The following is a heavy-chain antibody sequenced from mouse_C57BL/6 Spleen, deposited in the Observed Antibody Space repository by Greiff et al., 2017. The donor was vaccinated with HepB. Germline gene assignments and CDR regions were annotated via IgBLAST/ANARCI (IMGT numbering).Heavy chain of an antibody. CDR3: ATSDYDENYAMDY. D-gene: IGHD2-4*01. CDR2: ISSGSSTI. J-gene: IGHJ4*01. Sequence: DVKLVESGGGLVKPGGSLKLSCAASGFTFSDYGMHWVRQAPEKGLEWVAYISSGSSTIYYADTVKGRFTISRDNAKNTLFLQMTSLRSEDTAMYYCATSDYDENYAMDYWGQGTSVTVSS. CDR1: GFTFSDYG. V-gene: IGHV5-17*01.